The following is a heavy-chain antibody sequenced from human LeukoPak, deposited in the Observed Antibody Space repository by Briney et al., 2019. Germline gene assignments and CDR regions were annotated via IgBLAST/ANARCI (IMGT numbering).Heavy chain of an antibody. V-gene: IGHV3-74*01. J-gene: IGHJ4*02. Sequence: GGSLRLSCAASGFTFSSHWMHWVRQAPGEGLVWVSRIKSDGSDTSYADSVKGRFTISRDNAKNMLYLQMNSLRAEDTAVYYCARGFWTGVEYWGQGALVTVSS. CDR1: GFTFSSHW. D-gene: IGHD3/OR15-3a*01. CDR2: IKSDGSDT. CDR3: ARGFWTGVEY.